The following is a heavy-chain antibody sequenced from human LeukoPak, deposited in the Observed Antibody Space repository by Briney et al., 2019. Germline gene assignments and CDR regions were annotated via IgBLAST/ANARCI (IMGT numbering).Heavy chain of an antibody. CDR2: ISSSSSYT. Sequence: GGSLRLSCAASGFTLSDYYMSWIRQAPGKGLEWVSHISSSSSYTKDGDSVRGRFTISRDNAKNSLYLQMNSLRAEDTAVYYCARVILPAAIDCWGQGTLVIVSS. V-gene: IGHV3-11*05. J-gene: IGHJ4*02. D-gene: IGHD2-2*01. CDR3: ARVILPAAIDC. CDR1: GFTLSDYY.